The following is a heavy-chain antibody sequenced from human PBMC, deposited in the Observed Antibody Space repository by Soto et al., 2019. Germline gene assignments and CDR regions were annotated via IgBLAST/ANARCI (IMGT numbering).Heavy chain of an antibody. CDR2: ISSSGSTI. Sequence: GGSLRLSCAASRFTFSDYYMSWIRQAPGKGLEWVSYISSSGSTIYYADSVKGRFTISRDNAKNSLYLQMNSLRAEDTAVYYCARLRIAVAGTRWFDPWGQGTLVTVSS. V-gene: IGHV3-11*01. D-gene: IGHD6-19*01. CDR3: ARLRIAVAGTRWFDP. CDR1: RFTFSDYY. J-gene: IGHJ5*02.